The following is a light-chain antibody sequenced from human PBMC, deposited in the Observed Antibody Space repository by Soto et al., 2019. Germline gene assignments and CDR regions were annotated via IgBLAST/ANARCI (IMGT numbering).Light chain of an antibody. CDR2: DAS. Sequence: EIVLTQSPATLSLSPGERATLSCRASQSVSGHLAWYQHKPGQAPRLLIYDASNRATGIPARFSGSGSGTDFTLTSSSLKPEDFAVYYCQQRGNWPITFGQGTRLDIK. CDR1: QSVSGH. J-gene: IGKJ5*01. V-gene: IGKV3-11*01. CDR3: QQRGNWPIT.